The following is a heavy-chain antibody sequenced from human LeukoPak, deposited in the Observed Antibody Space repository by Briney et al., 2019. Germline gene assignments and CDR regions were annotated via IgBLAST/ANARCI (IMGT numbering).Heavy chain of an antibody. CDR2: ISAYNGNT. CDR3: ARDRGNYYDSSGYFPFDY. J-gene: IGHJ4*02. CDR1: GYTFTSYG. Sequence: ASVKVSCKASGYTFTSYGISWVRQAPGQGLERMGWISAYNGNTNYAQKLQGRVTMTTDTSTSTAYMELRSLRSDDTAVYYCARDRGNYYDSSGYFPFDYWGQGTLVTVSS. V-gene: IGHV1-18*01. D-gene: IGHD3-22*01.